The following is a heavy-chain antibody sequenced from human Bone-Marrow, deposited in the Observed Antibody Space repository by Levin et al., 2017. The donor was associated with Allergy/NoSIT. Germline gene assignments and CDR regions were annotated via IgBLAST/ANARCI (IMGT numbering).Heavy chain of an antibody. CDR3: ARESVYYGSGSWIDC. J-gene: IGHJ4*02. CDR1: GESVSSSGFY. Sequence: SQTLSLTCTVSGESVSSSGFYWTWIRQYPGTGLEWIGHIYYPGNTSYNPSLKSRVSISEDRSKNQFSLKLDSVTAADTDVYYCARESVYYGSGSWIDCWGQGTLVTVSS. D-gene: IGHD3-10*01. V-gene: IGHV4-31*02. CDR2: IYYPGNT.